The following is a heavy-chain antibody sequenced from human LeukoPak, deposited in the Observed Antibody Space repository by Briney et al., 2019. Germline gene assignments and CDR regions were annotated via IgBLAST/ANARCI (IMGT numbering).Heavy chain of an antibody. CDR1: GLTFSNSW. D-gene: IGHD3-16*01. J-gene: IGHJ5*01. V-gene: IGHV3-74*01. Sequence: PGGSLRLSCEASGLTFSNSWMHWVRQAPGKGLVWVSRINNEGTTISYADSVKGRLTISRDNSRNTLYLQMNSVRLEDTAIYYCVKGGSISHNWFDSWGQGTLVTVSS. CDR2: INNEGTTI. CDR3: VKGGSISHNWFDS.